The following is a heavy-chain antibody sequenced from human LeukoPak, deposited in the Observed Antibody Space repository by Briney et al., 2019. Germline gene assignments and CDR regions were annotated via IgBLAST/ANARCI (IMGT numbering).Heavy chain of an antibody. CDR3: ARGVSSSWYSQVDY. J-gene: IGHJ4*02. CDR2: VSYDRSNK. D-gene: IGHD6-13*01. V-gene: IGHV3-30*04. Sequence: PGGSLRLSCAASGFTFSSYAMHWVRQAPGKGLEWVAVVSYDRSNKYYADSVKGRFTISRDNSKNTLYLQMNSLRAEDTAVYYCARGVSSSWYSQVDYWGQGTLVTVSS. CDR1: GFTFSSYA.